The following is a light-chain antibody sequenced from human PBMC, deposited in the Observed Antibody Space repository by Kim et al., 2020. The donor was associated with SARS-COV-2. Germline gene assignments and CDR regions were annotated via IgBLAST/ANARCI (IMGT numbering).Light chain of an antibody. CDR1: QSITNY. CDR3: QQRSSWPSYT. V-gene: IGKV3-11*01. J-gene: IGKJ2*01. CDR2: DAS. Sequence: LSPGERATLFCRASQSITNYLAWYQQKPGQAPRLLIYDASTRATGIPVRFSGSGSGTDFTLTISSLEPEDFAVYYCQQRSSWPSYTFGQGTKLEI.